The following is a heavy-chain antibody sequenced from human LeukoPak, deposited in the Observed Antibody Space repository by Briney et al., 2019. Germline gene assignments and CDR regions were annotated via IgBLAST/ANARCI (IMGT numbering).Heavy chain of an antibody. CDR2: ISAYNGYT. CDR3: ARHESGYVFFFDY. CDR1: GYTFTSYD. Sequence: ASVKVSLKSTGYTFTSYDISWVRQAPGQGLEWMGWISAYNGYTNYAQMLQGRVTMTTDTSTSTAYMELRSLRSDDTAGYSCARHESGYVFFFDYCGERTLVTVSS. J-gene: IGHJ4*02. D-gene: IGHD5-12*01. V-gene: IGHV1-18*01.